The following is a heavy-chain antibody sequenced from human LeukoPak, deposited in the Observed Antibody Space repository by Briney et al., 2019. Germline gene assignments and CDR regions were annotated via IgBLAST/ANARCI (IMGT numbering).Heavy chain of an antibody. D-gene: IGHD6-13*01. CDR1: GGSISSYY. V-gene: IGHV4-59*12. J-gene: IGHJ3*02. Sequence: PSETLSLTCTVSGGSISSYYWSWIRQPPGKGLEWIGYIYYSGSTNYNPSLKSRVTISVDTSKNQFSLKLSSVTAADTAVYYCARDGWPLAAAAYAFDIWGQGTMVTVSS. CDR3: ARDGWPLAAAAYAFDI. CDR2: IYYSGST.